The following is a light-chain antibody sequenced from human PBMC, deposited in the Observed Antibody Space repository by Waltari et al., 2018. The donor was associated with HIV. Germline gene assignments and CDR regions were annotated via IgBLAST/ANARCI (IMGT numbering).Light chain of an antibody. CDR3: QHFDTSLPKYT. V-gene: IGKV3-20*01. CDR2: GTS. Sequence: EFVLSQSPGTLSLSPGERATLSCRDRQRVSSSDLACYQQRTGQAPRLLIYGTSSRAAGIPDTFTGSWYETEFTLTICRLEPEDFAIYYCQHFDTSLPKYTFCPGTKLEIK. J-gene: IGKJ2*01. CDR1: QRVSSSD.